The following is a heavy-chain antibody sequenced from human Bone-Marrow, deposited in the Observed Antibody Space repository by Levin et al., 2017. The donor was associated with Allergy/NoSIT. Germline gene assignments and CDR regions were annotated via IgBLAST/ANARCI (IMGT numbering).Heavy chain of an antibody. Sequence: GASVKVSCKVSVYTLSEFSMHCVRHAPPQGLEWMGGFYPEDGEAIYAQKFQGRVTMTEDTSTDTASMELSSLRSEDTAMYYCATEPSPGLEKYYDTSGLGDWGQGTLVTVSS. J-gene: IGHJ4*02. V-gene: IGHV1-24*01. CDR2: FYPEDGEA. CDR3: ATEPSPGLEKYYDTSGLGD. CDR1: VYTLSEFS. D-gene: IGHD3-22*01.